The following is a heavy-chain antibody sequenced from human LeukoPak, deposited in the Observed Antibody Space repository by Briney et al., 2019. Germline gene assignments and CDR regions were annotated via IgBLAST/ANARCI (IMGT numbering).Heavy chain of an antibody. CDR3: ARRRGGYRYEIFFDY. CDR2: IYYSGST. CDR1: GGSISSSSYY. D-gene: IGHD3-16*02. Sequence: PSETLSLTCTVSGGSISSSSYYWGWIRQPPGKGLEWIGSIYYSGSTYYNPSLKSRVTVSVDTSKTQFSLKLSSVTAADTAVYYCARRRGGYRYEIFFDYWGQGTLVTVSS. V-gene: IGHV4-39*01. J-gene: IGHJ4*02.